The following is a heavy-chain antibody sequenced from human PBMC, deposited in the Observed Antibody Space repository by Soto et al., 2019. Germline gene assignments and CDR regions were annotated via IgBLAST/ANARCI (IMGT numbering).Heavy chain of an antibody. J-gene: IGHJ4*01. CDR1: GYSFTTYW. CDR3: ARHSTSAPKDY. CDR2: IYPGDSDT. Sequence: SLKISCKGSGYSFTTYWIAWVRQMPGKGLEWMGIIYPGDSDTRYSPSFQGQVTISADRSISTAYLQWNSLKASDNAIYYCARHSTSAPKDYWGQGTLVTVSS. D-gene: IGHD3-10*01. V-gene: IGHV5-51*01.